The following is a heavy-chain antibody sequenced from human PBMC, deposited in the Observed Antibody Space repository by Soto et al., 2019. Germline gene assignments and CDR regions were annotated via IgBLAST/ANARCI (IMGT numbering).Heavy chain of an antibody. J-gene: IGHJ4*02. V-gene: IGHV4-59*01. CDR1: GGSITAYY. CDR3: ATGRYYYGSEC. D-gene: IGHD3-10*01. Sequence: ASETLSLTCTISGGSITAYYWSWIRQPPGKGLEWIGYVYYSGSTNYNPSLKSRLTISLDTSKNQFSLELSSVTAADTAVYYCATGRYYYGSECWGQGTLVTVSS. CDR2: VYYSGST.